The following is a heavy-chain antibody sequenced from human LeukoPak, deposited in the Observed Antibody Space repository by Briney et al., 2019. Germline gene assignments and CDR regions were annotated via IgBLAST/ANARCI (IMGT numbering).Heavy chain of an antibody. Sequence: PGGSLRLSCAASGFTFSTYAMSWVRQAPWKGLEWVSAISGSGGSTYYADSVKGRFTISRDNSKNTLYLQMNSLSAEDTAIYYCAKGMGGFDYWGQGTLVTVSS. CDR1: GFTFSTYA. D-gene: IGHD1-26*01. V-gene: IGHV3-23*01. CDR3: AKGMGGFDY. CDR2: ISGSGGST. J-gene: IGHJ4*02.